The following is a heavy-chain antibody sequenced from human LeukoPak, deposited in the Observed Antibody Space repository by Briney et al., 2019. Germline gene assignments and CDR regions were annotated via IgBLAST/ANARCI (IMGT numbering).Heavy chain of an antibody. J-gene: IGHJ6*03. Sequence: GASVKVSCKVPGYTLTELSMHWVRQAPGKGLEWMGGFDPEDGETIYAQKFQGRVTMTADTSTDTAYMELSSLRSEDTAVYYCATGYIVVVPAAMFNGYYYYMDVWGKGTTVTVSS. CDR3: ATGYIVVVPAAMFNGYYYYMDV. CDR2: FDPEDGET. D-gene: IGHD2-2*01. V-gene: IGHV1-24*01. CDR1: GYTLTELS.